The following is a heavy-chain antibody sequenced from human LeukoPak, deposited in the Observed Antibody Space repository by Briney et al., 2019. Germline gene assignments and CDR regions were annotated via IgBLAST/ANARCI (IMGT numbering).Heavy chain of an antibody. D-gene: IGHD1-26*01. J-gene: IGHJ4*02. Sequence: GGSLRLSCAASGFTFSSSAMSWVRQVPGKGLEWVSGISASGGSTSYADSVRGRFTISRDSAKNSLFLQMNSLRAEDTAVYYCARAPGGGSVDYWGQGTLVTVSS. CDR1: GFTFSSSA. CDR2: ISASGGST. V-gene: IGHV3-23*01. CDR3: ARAPGGGSVDY.